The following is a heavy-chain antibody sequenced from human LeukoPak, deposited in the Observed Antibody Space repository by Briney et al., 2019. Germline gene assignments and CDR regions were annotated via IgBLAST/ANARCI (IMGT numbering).Heavy chain of an antibody. CDR1: GYTFTSYY. D-gene: IGHD3-22*01. CDR2: ISAYTGNT. CDR3: ARDPTYYYDGRGLGGVDY. V-gene: IGHV1-18*04. Sequence: ASVKFSCKASGYTFTSYYMHWVRQAPGQGLEWMGWISAYTGNTKYAQKLQGRVTMTTDTSTSTAYMELRSLRSDGTAVYYCARDPTYYYDGRGLGGVDYWGQGTLVTVS. J-gene: IGHJ4*02.